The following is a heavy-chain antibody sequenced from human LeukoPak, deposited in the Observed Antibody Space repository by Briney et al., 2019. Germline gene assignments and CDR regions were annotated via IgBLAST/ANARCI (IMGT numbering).Heavy chain of an antibody. V-gene: IGHV3-30*03. J-gene: IGHJ6*03. D-gene: IGHD2-21*01. CDR3: ASSIYPYYMDV. CDR2: ISFDESNK. CDR1: GFKFRSYG. Sequence: GGSLRLSCAASGFKFRSYGMHWVRQAPGKGLEWVALISFDESNKYYLDSVKGRFTISRDNSKNTLYLQMNSLRPEDAAVYYCASSIYPYYMDVWGKGTTVTISS.